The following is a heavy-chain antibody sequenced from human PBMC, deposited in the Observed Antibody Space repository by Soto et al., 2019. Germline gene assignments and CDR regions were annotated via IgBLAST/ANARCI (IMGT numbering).Heavy chain of an antibody. J-gene: IGHJ5*02. CDR1: GYPFTSYA. D-gene: IGHD5-12*01. CDR3: ARTRPWWLPFLPQNGFDP. V-gene: IGHV1-3*01. CDR2: INAGNGKT. Sequence: AAVQVSCKASGYPFTSYAMHWVRQAPGQRSEWMGWINAGNGKTKYSQKFPGRVTITRDTSASTAYMELRSRRSEDTAVHYCARTRPWWLPFLPQNGFDPGGQGTRVTVSS.